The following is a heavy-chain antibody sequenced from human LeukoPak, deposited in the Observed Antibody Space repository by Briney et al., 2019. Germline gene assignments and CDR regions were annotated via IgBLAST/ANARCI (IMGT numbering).Heavy chain of an antibody. Sequence: SETLSLTCTVSGGSINNHYWSWIRQSPGTGLEWIGYVYSSGSTKYNPSLESRVTISVDTSKNQFSLRLSSVTAADTAVYYCTRDRKYCDDSGGYSPSYCYGMDVWGQGTTVTVS. D-gene: IGHD3-22*01. V-gene: IGHV4-59*11. CDR2: VYSSGST. CDR3: TRDRKYCDDSGGYSPSYCYGMDV. J-gene: IGHJ6*02. CDR1: GGSINNHY.